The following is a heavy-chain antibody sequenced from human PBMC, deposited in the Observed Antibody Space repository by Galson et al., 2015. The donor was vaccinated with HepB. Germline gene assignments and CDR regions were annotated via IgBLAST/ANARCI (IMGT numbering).Heavy chain of an antibody. CDR3: AKDGAFGSNGVCGMAA. J-gene: IGHJ6*04. CDR1: GFTFRNYG. V-gene: IGHV3-30*18. D-gene: IGHD2-8*01. CDR2: ISFDGSHK. Sequence: SLRLSCAASGFTFRNYGMHWVRQAPGKGLEWVAVISFDGSHKYYADSVKGRFSISRDNSKNTLYLQMNSLRAEDTAVYYCAKDGAFGSNGVCGMAAWGKGTT.